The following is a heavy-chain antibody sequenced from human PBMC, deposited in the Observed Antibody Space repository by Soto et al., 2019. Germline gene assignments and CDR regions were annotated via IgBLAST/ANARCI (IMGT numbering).Heavy chain of an antibody. D-gene: IGHD2-15*01. CDR3: ENRPLLETTPGPLDY. CDR1: GGTFSNFG. CDR2: ISGGGDGT. J-gene: IGHJ4*02. Sequence: GGSLRLSCGASGGTFSNFGGSWVRPAPGKGLEWVSSISGGGDGTYYADSVKGRFTISRDNSKNMLYLQMSSLRAGDMAVYYCENRPLLETTPGPLDYRGQGTLVTVSS. V-gene: IGHV3-23*01.